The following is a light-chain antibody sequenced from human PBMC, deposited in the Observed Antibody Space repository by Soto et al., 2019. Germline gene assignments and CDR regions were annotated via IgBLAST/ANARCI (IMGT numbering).Light chain of an antibody. J-gene: IGKJ4*01. V-gene: IGKV1-33*01. Sequence: IPMTQSPSSLSASVGDRVTITCRAAEGITIYLNWYQQKLGQAPNLLIYDASNLQTGVPSRFRGSGSGTDFIFTITSLQPEDGATYYCQQSFAAPSTFGGGTKVDIK. CDR2: DAS. CDR3: QQSFAAPST. CDR1: EGITIY.